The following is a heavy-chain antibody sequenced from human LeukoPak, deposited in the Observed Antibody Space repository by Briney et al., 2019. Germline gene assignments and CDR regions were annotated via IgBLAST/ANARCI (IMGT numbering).Heavy chain of an antibody. Sequence: SETLSLTCTVDGGSISSHYCRWIRQPPGKGLEWIGYIYYSGSTNYNPSLKSRVTITVDTSKNQFSLKRSSMTAAATALHYGARRFGYGSDAFDIWGQGTMVTVSS. D-gene: IGHD4-17*01. J-gene: IGHJ3*02. CDR1: GGSISSHY. CDR3: ARRFGYGSDAFDI. CDR2: IYYSGST. V-gene: IGHV4-59*08.